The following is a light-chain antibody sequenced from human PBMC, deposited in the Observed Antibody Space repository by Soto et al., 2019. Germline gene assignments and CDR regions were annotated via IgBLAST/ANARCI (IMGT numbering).Light chain of an antibody. CDR1: SSNIGAGYD. Sequence: QSVLTQPPSVSGAPGQRVTISCTGSSSNIGAGYDVQWYQQFPGEAPKLLIFGNTFRLSGVPDRFSGSKSGTSASLNITGLEGEAGAVYYCRSFPINRSGPLFGAGPKRTAL. J-gene: IGLJ3*02. V-gene: IGLV1-40*01. CDR3: RSFPINRSGPL. CDR2: GNT.